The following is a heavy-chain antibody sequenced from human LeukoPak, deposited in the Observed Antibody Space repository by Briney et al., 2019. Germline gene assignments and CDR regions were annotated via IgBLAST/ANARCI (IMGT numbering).Heavy chain of an antibody. CDR2: IYYSGST. CDR1: GRSISSSSYY. V-gene: IGHV4-39*01. J-gene: IGHJ4*02. Sequence: SETLSLTCTLSGRSISSSSYYWGWIRQPPGKGLEWIGSIYYSGSTYYNPSPKSRVTISVDTSKNQFPLKLSSVTAADTAVYYCGVGYSSSWYDYWGQGTLVTVSS. CDR3: GVGYSSSWYDY. D-gene: IGHD6-13*01.